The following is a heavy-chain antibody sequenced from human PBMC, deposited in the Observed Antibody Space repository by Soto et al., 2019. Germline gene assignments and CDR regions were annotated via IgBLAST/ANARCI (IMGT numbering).Heavy chain of an antibody. D-gene: IGHD3-10*01. J-gene: IGHJ5*02. CDR2: INSDTGYT. CDR3: VRGKEAGVWFDP. CDR1: GFTFSHHS. Sequence: QVQLVQSGAEVTKPGASVQVSCKASGFTFSHHSIHWVRQAPGQRLEWMGWINSDTGYTKYSQKFQPRLTITWDSSAKTAYMELSSLQSEDTAVYYGVRGKEAGVWFDPWGQGTLVTVSS. V-gene: IGHV1-3*04.